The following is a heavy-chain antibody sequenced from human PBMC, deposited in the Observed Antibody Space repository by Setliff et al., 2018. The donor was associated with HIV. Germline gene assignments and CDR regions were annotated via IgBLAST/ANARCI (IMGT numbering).Heavy chain of an antibody. CDR3: ARRGVMITFGGVYFNY. D-gene: IGHD3-16*01. V-gene: IGHV4-34*01. Sequence: SETLSLTCAVYGGSFSGYYWSWIRQPPGKGLEWIGEINHSGSTNYNMSLWSRVTVSLDASRNQFSLELRSVTAADTAVYYCARRGVMITFGGVYFNYWGQGTLVTVSS. CDR2: INHSGST. CDR1: GGSFSGYY. J-gene: IGHJ4*02.